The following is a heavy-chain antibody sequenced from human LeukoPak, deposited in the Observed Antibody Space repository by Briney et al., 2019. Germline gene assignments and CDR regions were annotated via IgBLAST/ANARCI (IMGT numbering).Heavy chain of an antibody. D-gene: IGHD3-10*01. CDR1: GFTFSDYY. V-gene: IGHV3-11*06. CDR2: ISTGSSYT. CDR3: ARSRGVSDY. Sequence: GGSLRLSCAASGFTFSDYYMSWIRQAPGRGLEWVSYISTGSSYTNYADSVKGRFTISRDNAKNSLYLQMSSLRDDDTAVYFCARSRGVSDYWGQGTLVTVSS. J-gene: IGHJ4*02.